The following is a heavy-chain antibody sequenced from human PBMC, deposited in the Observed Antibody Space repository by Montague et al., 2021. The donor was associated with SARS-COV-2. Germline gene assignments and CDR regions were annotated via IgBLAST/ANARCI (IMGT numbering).Heavy chain of an antibody. J-gene: IGHJ4*02. CDR3: AGVSLAAAATRSDY. V-gene: IGHV4-61*08. D-gene: IGHD6-13*01. CDR2: IYYSGXT. Sequence: SETLSLTCTVSGGSVSSGGYYWSWIRQPPGKGLEWIGCIYYSGXTXYXXXXKXRVTISLDTSKNQFSLKLTSVTAADTAVYYCAGVSLAAAATRSDYWGQGTLVTVSS. CDR1: GGSVSSGGYY.